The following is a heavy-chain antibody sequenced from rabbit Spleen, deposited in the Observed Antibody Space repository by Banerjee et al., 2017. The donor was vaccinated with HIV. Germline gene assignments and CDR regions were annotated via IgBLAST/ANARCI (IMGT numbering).Heavy chain of an antibody. D-gene: IGHD6-1*01. J-gene: IGHJ4*01. CDR1: GFSFSDRDV. CDR3: VREAGYGGYGDANL. V-gene: IGHV1S45*01. Sequence: QEQLEESGGGLVKPEGSLTLTCKASGFSFSDRDVMCWVRQAPGKGLEWIACIVPIFVVTYYANWVNGRFTISSHNAQNTLYLQLNSLTAADTATYFCVREAGYGGYGDANLWGQGTLVTVS. CDR2: IVPIFVVT.